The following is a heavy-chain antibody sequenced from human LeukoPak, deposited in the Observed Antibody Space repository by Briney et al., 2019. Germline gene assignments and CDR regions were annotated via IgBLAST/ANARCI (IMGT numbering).Heavy chain of an antibody. CDR2: INHSGST. CDR3: AIGYCSGTSCYISYYFDY. D-gene: IGHD2-2*02. V-gene: IGHV4-34*01. Sequence: PSETLSLTCAVYGGSFSGYYWSWLRQPPGKGLEWVGEINHSGSTNYNPSLKSRVTISVDTSKNQFSLKLSSVTAADTAVYYCAIGYCSGTSCYISYYFDYWGQGTLVTVSS. CDR1: GGSFSGYY. J-gene: IGHJ4*02.